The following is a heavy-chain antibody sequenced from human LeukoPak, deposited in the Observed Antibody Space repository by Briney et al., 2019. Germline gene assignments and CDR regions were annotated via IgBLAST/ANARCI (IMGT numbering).Heavy chain of an antibody. D-gene: IGHD4-17*01. CDR1: GFTFSSYA. CDR3: AKIMTTVTTSDY. Sequence: PGGSLRLSCAASGFTFSSYAMNWVAQAPGKGLEWLSYISSSGGTMYYADSVKGRFTISRDNAKNSLYLQMRSLRAEDTAVYYCAKIMTTVTTSDYWGQGTLVTVSS. V-gene: IGHV3-48*03. J-gene: IGHJ4*02. CDR2: ISSSGGTM.